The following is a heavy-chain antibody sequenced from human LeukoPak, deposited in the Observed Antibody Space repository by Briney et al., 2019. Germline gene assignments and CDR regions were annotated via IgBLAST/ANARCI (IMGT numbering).Heavy chain of an antibody. CDR3: ATPGGRDGYKTFFGY. J-gene: IGHJ4*02. Sequence: PSETLSLTCAVYGGSFSGYYWSWIRQPPGKGLEWIGEINHSGSTNYNPSLKSRVTISVDTSKNQFSLKLSSVTAADTAVYYCATPGGRDGYKTFFGYWGQGTLVTVSS. CDR2: INHSGST. D-gene: IGHD5-24*01. CDR1: GGSFSGYY. V-gene: IGHV4-34*01.